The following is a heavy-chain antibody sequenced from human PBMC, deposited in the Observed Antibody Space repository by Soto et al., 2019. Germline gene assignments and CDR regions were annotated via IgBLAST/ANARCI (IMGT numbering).Heavy chain of an antibody. V-gene: IGHV1-18*04. CDR1: GYTFTIYG. CDR2: ISGYNGNT. CDR3: ARGDYYDSSGYDGY. Sequence: QVQLVQSGAEVKKPGASVKVSCKASGYTFTIYGISWVRQAPGQGLEWMGWISGYNGNTDYAQNLQHRVTLTTNASTSSVYMELRSLRSDDTVVYYCARGDYYDSSGYDGYWRQGTLVTVSS. D-gene: IGHD3-22*01. J-gene: IGHJ4*02.